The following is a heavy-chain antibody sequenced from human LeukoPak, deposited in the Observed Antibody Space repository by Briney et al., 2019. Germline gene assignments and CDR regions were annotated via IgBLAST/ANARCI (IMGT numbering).Heavy chain of an antibody. CDR2: FDPEDGET. J-gene: IGHJ6*02. CDR1: GYTLTELS. V-gene: IGHV1-24*01. D-gene: IGHD3-10*01. CDR3: ATEAGMVRGVIGSYYYYYGMDV. Sequence: ASVKVSCKVSGYTLTELSMHWVRQAPGKGLEWMGGFDPEDGETIYAQKFQGRVTMTEDTSTDTAYMELSSLRSEDTAVYYCATEAGMVRGVIGSYYYYYGMDVWGQGTTVTVSS.